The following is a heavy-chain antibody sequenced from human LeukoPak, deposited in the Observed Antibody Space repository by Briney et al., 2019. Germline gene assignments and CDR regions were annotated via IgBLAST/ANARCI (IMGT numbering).Heavy chain of an antibody. CDR2: ISSSGSTI. CDR3: AKDYYYDSSGYVFDP. D-gene: IGHD3-22*01. V-gene: IGHV3-11*01. Sequence: GGSLKLSCAASGFTFSDYYMSWIRQAPGQGLEWVSYISSSGSTIYYADSVKGRFTISRDNAKNSLYLQMNSLRAEDTALYYCAKDYYYDSSGYVFDPWGQGTLVTVSS. J-gene: IGHJ5*02. CDR1: GFTFSDYY.